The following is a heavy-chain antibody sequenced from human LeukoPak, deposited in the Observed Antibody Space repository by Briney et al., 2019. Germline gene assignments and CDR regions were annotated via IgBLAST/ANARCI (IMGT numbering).Heavy chain of an antibody. CDR1: GFTFSSYA. CDR2: IRYNGNNQ. V-gene: IGHV3-30*02. D-gene: IGHD3-10*01. J-gene: IGHJ6*03. CDR3: AKDSAFYYIDV. Sequence: QPGRSLRLSCAASGFTFSSYAMHWVRQAPGKGLEWVAFIRYNGNNQYYADSVKGRFTISRDNSKNTLYLQMNSLKGDDTAVYYCAKDSAFYYIDVWGKGTTVIISS.